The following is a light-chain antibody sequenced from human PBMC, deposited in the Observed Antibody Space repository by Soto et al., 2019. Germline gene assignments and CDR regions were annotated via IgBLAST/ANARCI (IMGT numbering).Light chain of an antibody. CDR1: QSVSSSF. V-gene: IGKV3-20*01. Sequence: EIVLTQSPGTLSLSPGERATLSCRASQSVSSSFLAWYQQKPGQAPRLLISGTSSRATGIPDRFSGSGSGTDFTLTIRRLEPEDFAVYYCQHYGNSPPTYTFVQGTKLEIK. J-gene: IGKJ2*01. CDR3: QHYGNSPPTYT. CDR2: GTS.